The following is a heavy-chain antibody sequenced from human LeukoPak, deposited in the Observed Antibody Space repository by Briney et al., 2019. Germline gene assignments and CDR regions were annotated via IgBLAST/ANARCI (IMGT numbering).Heavy chain of an antibody. CDR1: GFTFSTYA. D-gene: IGHD3-16*01. V-gene: IGHV3-23*01. J-gene: IGHJ5*01. Sequence: GSLRLSCAASGFTFSTYAMRWVRQAPGKGLEWDSVIGLGGEIRYYADSVKGRFTISRDNSKNTLYMEVNTLRAEDTAVYYCARGGKSTSRFDSWGQGTLVTVSS. CDR3: ARGGKSTSRFDS. CDR2: IGLGGEIR.